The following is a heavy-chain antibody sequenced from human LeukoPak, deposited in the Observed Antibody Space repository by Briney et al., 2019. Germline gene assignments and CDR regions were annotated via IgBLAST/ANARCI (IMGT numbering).Heavy chain of an antibody. CDR2: IRYDVSNK. J-gene: IGHJ4*02. Sequence: GGSLRLSCAASGFTFSTYGMHWVRQAPGKGLEWVAFIRYDVSNKYYADSVKGRFTISRDNSKNTPYLQMNSLRAEDTAVYYCAILRAAVAGVFDYWGQGTLVTVSS. D-gene: IGHD6-19*01. CDR1: GFTFSTYG. CDR3: AILRAAVAGVFDY. V-gene: IGHV3-30*02.